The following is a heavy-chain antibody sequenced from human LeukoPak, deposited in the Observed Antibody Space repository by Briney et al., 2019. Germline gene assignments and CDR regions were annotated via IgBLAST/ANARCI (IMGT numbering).Heavy chain of an antibody. D-gene: IGHD1-26*01. V-gene: IGHV1-18*01. CDR3: AREDMIIVGATVHYYGMDV. J-gene: IGHJ6*02. Sequence: VSVTVSCKASGYTFTSYGISWVRQAPGQGLEWMGWISAYNGNTNYAQKLQGRVTMTTDTSTSTAYMELRSLRSDDTAVYYCAREDMIIVGATVHYYGMDVWGQGTTVTVSS. CDR2: ISAYNGNT. CDR1: GYTFTSYG.